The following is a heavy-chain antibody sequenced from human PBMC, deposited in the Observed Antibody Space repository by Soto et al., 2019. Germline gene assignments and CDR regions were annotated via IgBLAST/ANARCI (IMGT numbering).Heavy chain of an antibody. D-gene: IGHD3-22*01. CDR3: AKDAPYYYDSSGYYGPFDY. V-gene: IGHV3-30*18. J-gene: IGHJ4*02. CDR2: ISYDGSNK. CDR1: GFTFSSYG. Sequence: GSLRLSCAASGFTFSSYGIHWVRQAPGKGLEWVALISYDGSNKYYADSVKGRFTISRDNSKNTLYLQMNSLRAEDTAMYYCAKDAPYYYDSSGYYGPFDYWGQGTLVTVSS.